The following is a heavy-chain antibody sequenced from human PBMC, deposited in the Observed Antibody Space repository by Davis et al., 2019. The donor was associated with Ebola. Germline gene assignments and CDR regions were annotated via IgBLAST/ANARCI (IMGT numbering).Heavy chain of an antibody. D-gene: IGHD3-16*01. J-gene: IGHJ5*02. Sequence: ASVKVSCKASGYTFTSYYMHWVRQAPGQGLEWMGIINPSGGSTSYAQKFQGRVTMTRDTSTSTVYMELSSLRSEDTAVYYCATSTYYDYIWGSSNWFDPWGQGTLVTVSS. V-gene: IGHV1-46*01. CDR1: GYTFTSYY. CDR2: INPSGGST. CDR3: ATSTYYDYIWGSSNWFDP.